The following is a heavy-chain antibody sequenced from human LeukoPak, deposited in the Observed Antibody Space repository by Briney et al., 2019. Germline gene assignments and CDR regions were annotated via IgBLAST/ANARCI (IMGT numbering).Heavy chain of an antibody. CDR3: ARTNGVDLDY. V-gene: IGHV4-31*03. CDR2: IDDSGRT. Sequence: SETLSLTYTVSGALISSGGYYWSWIRQHPGKGLEWIGYIDDSGRTYYNPPHKGRITISVDTSKNHFSLNLTSVTAADRAVCFCARTNGVDLDYWGQGTLVTVSS. CDR1: GALISSGGYY. J-gene: IGHJ4*02. D-gene: IGHD2-8*01.